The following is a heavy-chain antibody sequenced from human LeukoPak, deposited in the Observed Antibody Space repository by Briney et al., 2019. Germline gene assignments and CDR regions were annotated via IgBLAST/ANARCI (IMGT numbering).Heavy chain of an antibody. D-gene: IGHD5-18*01. Sequence: SETLSLTCTVSGGSISSSSYYWGWIHQPPGKGLEWIGSIYYSGSTYYNPSLKSRVTISVDTSKNQFSLKLSSVTAADTAVYYCARLTRGYSYGYVHYWGQGTLVTVSS. CDR3: ARLTRGYSYGYVHY. J-gene: IGHJ4*02. CDR2: IYYSGST. V-gene: IGHV4-39*01. CDR1: GGSISSSSYY.